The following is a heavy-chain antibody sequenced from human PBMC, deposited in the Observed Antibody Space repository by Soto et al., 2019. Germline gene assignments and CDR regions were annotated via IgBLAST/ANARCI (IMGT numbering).Heavy chain of an antibody. CDR2: ISSSSSSI. Sequence: EVQLVESGGGLVKPGGSLRLSCAASGFTFSIYAMNWVRQAPGKGLEWVSSISSSSSSIYYADSVKGRSTISRDNAENSLYLQMNSLRAEDTAVYYCARVGQYYYNVMDVWGHGTTVTVSS. CDR3: ARVGQYYYNVMDV. CDR1: GFTFSIYA. J-gene: IGHJ6*02. V-gene: IGHV3-21*01.